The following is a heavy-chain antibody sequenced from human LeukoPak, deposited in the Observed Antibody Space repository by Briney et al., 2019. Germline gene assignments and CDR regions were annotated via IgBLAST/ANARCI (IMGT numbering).Heavy chain of an antibody. CDR2: ISSSGSAV. D-gene: IGHD5-24*01. V-gene: IGHV3-11*04. CDR3: ARETRWDFDY. CDR1: GFSFSGYF. J-gene: IGHJ4*02. Sequence: GGSLRFSCVASGFSFSGYFMTWIRQAPGKGLEWVSYISSSGSAVYYADSVKGRFTISRDNAKNSLYLQMNGLRAEDTAVYYCARETRWDFDYWGQGTLVTVSS.